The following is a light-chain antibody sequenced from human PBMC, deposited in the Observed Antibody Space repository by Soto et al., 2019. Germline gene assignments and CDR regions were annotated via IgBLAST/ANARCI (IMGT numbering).Light chain of an antibody. CDR3: QAYDIILSGYA. CDR2: GNN. CDR1: SSNIGTHCV. Sequence: QSVLTQPPSASGTPGQRVTISCSGCSSNIGTHCVYWCQQLPGRAPELLIYGNNNRPSGVPDRFSGSKSGTSASLAITGLQAEDEGDFYCQAYDIILSGYAFGTGTKLTVL. V-gene: IGLV1-40*01. J-gene: IGLJ1*01.